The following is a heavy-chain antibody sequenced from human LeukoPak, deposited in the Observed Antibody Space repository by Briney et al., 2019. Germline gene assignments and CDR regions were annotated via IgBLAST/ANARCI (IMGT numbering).Heavy chain of an antibody. J-gene: IGHJ4*02. D-gene: IGHD3-9*01. CDR3: ARGDYDLLTGYYPFDY. Sequence: GGSLRLSCIASGFAFSSYGMHWVPQAPGKGLEWVAFTRYDGANDLYEDSVTGRFTISRDNSRNSLYLQMNSLRAEDTAVYYCARGDYDLLTGYYPFDYWGQGTLVTVSS. V-gene: IGHV3-30*02. CDR2: TRYDGAND. CDR1: GFAFSSYG.